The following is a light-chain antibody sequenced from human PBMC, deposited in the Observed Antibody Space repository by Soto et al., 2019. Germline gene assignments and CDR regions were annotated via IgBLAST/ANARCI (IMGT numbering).Light chain of an antibody. CDR2: RDS. V-gene: IGLV3-9*01. Sequence: SYELTQPLSVSVALGQTARITCGGNNIGSKNVHGYQQKPGQAPVLVIYRDSNRPSGIPERFSGSNSGNTATLTISRAQAGDEADYYCQVWDSSFWVFGGGTKLTVL. J-gene: IGLJ3*02. CDR1: NIGSKN. CDR3: QVWDSSFWV.